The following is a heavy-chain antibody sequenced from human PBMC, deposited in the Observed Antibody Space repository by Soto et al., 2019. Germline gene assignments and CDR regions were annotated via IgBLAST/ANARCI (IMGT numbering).Heavy chain of an antibody. CDR3: ARDPWGGAVDAFDI. V-gene: IGHV1-3*01. CDR2: INGGNGNT. Sequence: QVQFVQSGAEVKKPGASVKVSCKASGYSFTNYGIHWVRQAPGQRLEWMGWINGGNGNTKYSQKFQGRVTITRDTSASTAYMELSSLRSEDTAVYYCARDPWGGAVDAFDIWGQGTMVSLSS. J-gene: IGHJ3*02. CDR1: GYSFTNYG. D-gene: IGHD3-10*01.